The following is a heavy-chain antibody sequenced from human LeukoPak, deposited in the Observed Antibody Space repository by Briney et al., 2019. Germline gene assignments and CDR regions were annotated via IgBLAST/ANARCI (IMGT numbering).Heavy chain of an antibody. CDR1: GFTVSGNY. J-gene: IGHJ4*02. V-gene: IGHV3-53*01. CDR2: IYSRGNQ. Sequence: PGGSLRLSCSASGFTVSGNYATWVRQAPGKGLEWVSVIYSRGNQHQADSVQGRFTISRDNSKNRVYLQMNSLRAEDSAGYYCARDESEFYDTSGYLHYWGPGAPVTDSA. CDR3: ARDESEFYDTSGYLHY. D-gene: IGHD3-22*01.